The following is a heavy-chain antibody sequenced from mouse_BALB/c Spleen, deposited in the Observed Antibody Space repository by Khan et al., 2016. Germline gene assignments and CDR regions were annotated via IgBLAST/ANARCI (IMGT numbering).Heavy chain of an antibody. CDR2: IHTYTGEP. Sequence: LKQPGETVKISCKASGYTFTNYGMNLVKQAPGKGFQWPGWIHTYTGEPTYADDFKGRFAFSLETSASTAYLQIHNLKNQDTATYFWARGPVNYDAMDYWGQGTAVTVSS. V-gene: IGHV9-3-1*01. CDR1: GYTFTNYG. CDR3: ARGPVNYDAMDY. J-gene: IGHJ4*01.